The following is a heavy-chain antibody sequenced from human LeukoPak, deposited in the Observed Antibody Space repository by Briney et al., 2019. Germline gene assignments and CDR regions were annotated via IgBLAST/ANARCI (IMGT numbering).Heavy chain of an antibody. CDR3: ARDLAMVDYGDYGEAHSPDQLFDY. V-gene: IGHV1-2*02. D-gene: IGHD4-17*01. CDR2: INPNSGGT. J-gene: IGHJ4*02. CDR1: GYTFTGYY. Sequence: VASVKVSCKASGYTFTGYYMHWVRQAPGQGLEWMGWINPNSGGTNYAQKFQGRVTMTRDTSVSTAYMELSRLRSDDTAVYYCARDLAMVDYGDYGEAHSPDQLFDYWGQGTLVTVSS.